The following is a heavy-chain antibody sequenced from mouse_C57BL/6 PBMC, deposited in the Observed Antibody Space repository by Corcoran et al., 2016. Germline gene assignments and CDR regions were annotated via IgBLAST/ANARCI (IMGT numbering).Heavy chain of an antibody. CDR1: GYTFTTYG. J-gene: IGHJ4*01. V-gene: IGHV9-3*01. D-gene: IGHD1-1*01. Sequence: QIQLVQSGPELKKPGETVKIPSKASGYTFTTYGMSWVKQAPGKGLKWMGWINTYSGVPTYADDFKGRFAFSLETSASTAYLQINNLKNEDTATYFCARKDGRRAMDYWGQGTSVTVSS. CDR3: ARKDGRRAMDY. CDR2: INTYSGVP.